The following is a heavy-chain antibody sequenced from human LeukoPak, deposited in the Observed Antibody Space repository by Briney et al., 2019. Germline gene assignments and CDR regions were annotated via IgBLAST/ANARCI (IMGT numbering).Heavy chain of an antibody. V-gene: IGHV1-46*01. Sequence: ASVKVSCKASGYTFTSYYMHWVRQAPGQGLEWMGIINPSGGSTSYAQKFQGRVTMTRDTSTSTVYMELSSLRSEDTVVYYCARTRWGPTGAALRWFDPWGQGTLVTVST. CDR3: ARTRWGPTGAALRWFDP. CDR2: INPSGGST. D-gene: IGHD6-6*01. J-gene: IGHJ5*02. CDR1: GYTFTSYY.